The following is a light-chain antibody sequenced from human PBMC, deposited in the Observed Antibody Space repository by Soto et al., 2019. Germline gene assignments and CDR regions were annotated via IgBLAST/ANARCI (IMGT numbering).Light chain of an antibody. CDR3: AAWDDSRSGPV. J-gene: IGLJ7*01. Sequence: QSVLTQPPSASGTPGQRVTISCSGSSSNIGSNYVCWYQQLPGTAPKLLLYRNNQRRSGVPDRFSGSKSGSSASLAISGLRSEDEAAYYCAAWDDSRSGPVFGGGTQLTVL. CDR1: SSNIGSNY. V-gene: IGLV1-47*01. CDR2: RNN.